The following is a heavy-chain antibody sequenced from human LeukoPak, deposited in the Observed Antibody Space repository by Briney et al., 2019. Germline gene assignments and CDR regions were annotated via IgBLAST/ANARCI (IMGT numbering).Heavy chain of an antibody. J-gene: IGHJ4*02. CDR3: AKDQGGYDFLGFDY. CDR2: ISGSGGST. Sequence: GGSLRLSCVASGFTFSSYAMSWVRQAPGRGLEWVSAISGSGGSTYYADSVKGRFTISRDNSKNTLYLQMNSLRAEDTAVYYCAKDQGGYDFLGFDYWGQGTLVTVSS. V-gene: IGHV3-23*01. CDR1: GFTFSSYA. D-gene: IGHD5-12*01.